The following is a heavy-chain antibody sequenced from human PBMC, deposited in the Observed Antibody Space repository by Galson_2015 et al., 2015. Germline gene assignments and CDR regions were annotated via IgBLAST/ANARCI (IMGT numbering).Heavy chain of an antibody. D-gene: IGHD6-6*01. CDR1: GFTFSSYA. J-gene: IGHJ4*02. Sequence: SLRLSCAASGFTFSSYAMHWVRQAPGKGLEWVAVISYDGSNKFYADSVKGRFTISRDNSKNTLYLQMNSLRPEDTAVYYCARVGGDIAARTWGYFDYSGQGTLVPVSS. CDR2: ISYDGSNK. V-gene: IGHV3-30-3*01. CDR3: ARVGGDIAARTWGYFDY.